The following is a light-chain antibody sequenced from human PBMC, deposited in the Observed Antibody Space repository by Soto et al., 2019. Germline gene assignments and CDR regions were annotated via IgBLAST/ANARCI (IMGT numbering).Light chain of an antibody. CDR1: QSVLSSSNNKNY. J-gene: IGKJ1*01. CDR2: WAS. V-gene: IGKV4-1*01. Sequence: DIVMTQSPDSLAVSLGERATINCKSSQSVLSSSNNKNYLAWYQQRPGQPPKLLIYWASTRESGVPARFSGSGSGTDFNLTISSLQAEDVAVYYCQQYYSIPWTFGQGTKMEIK. CDR3: QQYYSIPWT.